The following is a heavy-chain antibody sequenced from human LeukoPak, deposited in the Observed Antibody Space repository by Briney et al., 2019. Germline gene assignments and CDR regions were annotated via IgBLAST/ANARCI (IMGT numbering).Heavy chain of an antibody. CDR1: GGSISSYY. V-gene: IGHV4-59*01. CDR3: ARDGQRGWFDP. CDR2: ISYSGSS. D-gene: IGHD3-10*01. J-gene: IGHJ5*02. Sequence: SETLSLTCTVSGGSISSYYWSWIRQPPGKGLEWIGYISYSGSSNYNPSLKSRVTISLDTSKNQFSLKLSSVTAADTAVYYCARDGQRGWFDPWGQGTLVTVSS.